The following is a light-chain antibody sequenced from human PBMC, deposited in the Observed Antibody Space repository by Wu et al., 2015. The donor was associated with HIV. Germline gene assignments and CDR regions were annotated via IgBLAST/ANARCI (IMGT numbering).Light chain of an antibody. CDR1: QSVGPY. Sequence: EIVLTQSPATLSLSPGDRATVSCRASQSVGPYVAWFQQKPGQAPRLLIYGASNRATGIPDRFSGSGSGTDFTLTISGLEPEDFAVYYCQQYGSSPGTFGQGTKVE. CDR3: QQYGSSPGT. CDR2: GAS. V-gene: IGKV3-20*01. J-gene: IGKJ1*01.